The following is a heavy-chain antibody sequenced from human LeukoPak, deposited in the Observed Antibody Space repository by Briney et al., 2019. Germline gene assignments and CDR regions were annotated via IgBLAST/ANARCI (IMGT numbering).Heavy chain of an antibody. J-gene: IGHJ6*02. CDR3: ASNPKRYCSGGSCPYYYYGMDV. V-gene: IGHV1-69*13. Sequence: SVKVSCKASGGTFSSYAISWVRQAPGQGLEWMGGILPIFGTPNYAQKFQGTVTITADECTSTAYMELSSLRSEDTAVYYCASNPKRYCSGGSCPYYYYGMDVWGQGTTVTVSS. CDR1: GGTFSSYA. D-gene: IGHD2-15*01. CDR2: ILPIFGTP.